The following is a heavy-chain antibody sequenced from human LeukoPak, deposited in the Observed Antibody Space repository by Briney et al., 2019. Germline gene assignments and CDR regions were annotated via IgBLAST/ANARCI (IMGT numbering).Heavy chain of an antibody. J-gene: IGHJ4*02. D-gene: IGHD3-22*01. Sequence: GESLKISCKISGYKLTNNWIGWVRQVPGKGLEWVSAISGSGGSTYYADSVKGRFTISRDNSKNTLYLQMNSLRAEDTAVYYCAKGLKYYYDSSPSPGMYWGQGTLVTVSS. V-gene: IGHV3-23*01. CDR3: AKGLKYYYDSSPSPGMY. CDR2: ISGSGGST. CDR1: GYKLTNNW.